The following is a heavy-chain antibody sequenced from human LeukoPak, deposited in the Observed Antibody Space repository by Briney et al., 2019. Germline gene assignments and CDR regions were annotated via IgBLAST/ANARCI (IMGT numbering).Heavy chain of an antibody. J-gene: IGHJ4*02. D-gene: IGHD3-22*01. CDR3: ARDQYYDSSGYYYVDDFGY. CDR2: IKQDGSEK. V-gene: IGHV3-7*01. Sequence: PGGSLRLSCAASGFTFSSYWMSWVRQAPGMGLEWVANIKQDGSEKYYVDSVKGRFTISRDNAKNSLYLQMNSLRAEDTAVYYCARDQYYDSSGYYYVDDFGYWGQGTLVTVSS. CDR1: GFTFSSYW.